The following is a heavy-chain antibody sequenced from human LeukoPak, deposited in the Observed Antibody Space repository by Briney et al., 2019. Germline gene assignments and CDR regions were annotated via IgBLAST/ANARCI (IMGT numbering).Heavy chain of an antibody. V-gene: IGHV3-48*03. Sequence: GGSLRLSCAASGFTFSSYEMNWVRQAPGKGLEWVSYISSSDGTRTYADSVKGRFTISRDNAKNSLYLEMNSLRAEDTAVYYCAREIVSSVAGNFDYWGQGTLVTVSS. CDR1: GFTFSSYE. D-gene: IGHD6-19*01. CDR2: ISSSDGTR. CDR3: AREIVSSVAGNFDY. J-gene: IGHJ4*02.